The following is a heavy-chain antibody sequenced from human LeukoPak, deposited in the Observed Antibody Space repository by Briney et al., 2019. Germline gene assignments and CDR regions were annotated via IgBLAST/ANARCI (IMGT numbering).Heavy chain of an antibody. CDR1: GVTFSSYE. CDR2: ISSSGSTI. V-gene: IGHV3-48*03. J-gene: IGHJ4*02. CDR3: ARGVFSDY. Sequence: GGPLRLSCAASGVTFSSYEMNWVRQAPGKGLEWISSISSSGSTIYYTDSVKGRFTISRDNAKNSLYLQMNSLRAEDTAVYYCARGVFSDYWGQGTLVTVSS. D-gene: IGHD6-13*01.